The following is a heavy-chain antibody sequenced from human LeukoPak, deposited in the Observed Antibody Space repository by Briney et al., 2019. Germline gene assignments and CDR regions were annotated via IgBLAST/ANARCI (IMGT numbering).Heavy chain of an antibody. Sequence: ASVKVSCKASGYTFTSYDINWVRQATGQGLEWMGWMNPNSGNTGYAQKFQGRVTMTRNTSISTAYMELSSLRSEDTAVYYCARGDYDYVWGSQDNWFDPWGQGTLVTVPS. D-gene: IGHD3-16*01. CDR1: GYTFTSYD. CDR2: MNPNSGNT. V-gene: IGHV1-8*01. CDR3: ARGDYDYVWGSQDNWFDP. J-gene: IGHJ5*02.